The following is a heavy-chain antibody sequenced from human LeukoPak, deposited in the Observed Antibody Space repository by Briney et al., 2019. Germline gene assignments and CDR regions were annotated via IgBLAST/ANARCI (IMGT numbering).Heavy chain of an antibody. J-gene: IGHJ6*02. V-gene: IGHV1-2*02. CDR3: ARDNTVRPGSSYYYGMDV. CDR1: GYAFTGYY. Sequence: GASVKVSCKASGYAFTGYYMHWVRQAPGQGLEWMGWINPNNGGTNYAQKFQGRVTMTRDTSISTAYMELSRLRSDDTAVYYCARDNTVRPGSSYYYGMDVWGQGTTVTVSS. D-gene: IGHD4-17*01. CDR2: INPNNGGT.